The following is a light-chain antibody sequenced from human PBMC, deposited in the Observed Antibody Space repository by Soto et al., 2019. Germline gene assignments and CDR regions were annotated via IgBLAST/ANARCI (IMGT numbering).Light chain of an antibody. Sequence: EIVLTQSPGTLSLSPGERATLSCRASQSVSSIYLAWYQQKPGQAPRLLIYGASSRATGIPDRFSGSGSGTDFTLTISRLEPEDFAVHYCQQYGSSVSTFGGGTKVEIK. V-gene: IGKV3-20*01. CDR2: GAS. CDR1: QSVSSIY. CDR3: QQYGSSVST. J-gene: IGKJ4*01.